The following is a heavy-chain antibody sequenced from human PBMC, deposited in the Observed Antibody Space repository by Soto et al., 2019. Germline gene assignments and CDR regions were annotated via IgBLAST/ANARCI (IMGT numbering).Heavy chain of an antibody. CDR3: TREAIVAKNWSAP. CDR1: GYTFVDYA. Sequence: QVRLVQSGAEVKRPGASVKVSCRASGYTFVDYALHWVRQAPGQGLEWVGWMNPNTGNIKYSHKLEDRVSITRDTATSTAKRELRGLRSEDTAVYFCTREAIVAKNWSAPWGQGPLVTVPS. J-gene: IGHJ5*02. V-gene: IGHV1-3*01. CDR2: MNPNTGNI. D-gene: IGHD5-12*01.